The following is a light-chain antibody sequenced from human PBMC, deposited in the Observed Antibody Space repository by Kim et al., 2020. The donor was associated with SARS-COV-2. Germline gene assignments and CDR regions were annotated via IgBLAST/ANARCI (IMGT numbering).Light chain of an antibody. J-gene: IGLJ1*01. CDR3: QVWDTDTDDYV. CDR2: YDS. V-gene: IGLV3-21*01. CDR1: NIGGHS. Sequence: PGQTARITCGGNNIGGHSVHWYQQKPGQAPVLVIYYDSDRPSGIPERFSGSKAATTATPTISRVEAGDEADYYCQVWDTDTDDYVFGTGTKVTVL.